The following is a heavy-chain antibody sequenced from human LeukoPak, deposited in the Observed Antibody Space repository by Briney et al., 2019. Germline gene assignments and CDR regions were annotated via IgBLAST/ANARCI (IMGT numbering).Heavy chain of an antibody. CDR3: ARLPDP. Sequence: SETLSLTCAVSGVSISSSNWWNWVRQPPGKGLEWIGEIYHSGSTNYNPSLKSRVTISVDESKNQFSLRLSSVTAADTAVYYCARLPDPWGQGTLVTVSS. CDR1: GVSISSSNW. CDR2: IYHSGST. J-gene: IGHJ5*02. V-gene: IGHV4-4*02.